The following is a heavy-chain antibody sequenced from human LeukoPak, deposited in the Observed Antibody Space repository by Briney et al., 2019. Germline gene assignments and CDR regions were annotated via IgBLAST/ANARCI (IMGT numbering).Heavy chain of an antibody. CDR3: AKDRVVRGVMGALDP. Sequence: PGGSLRLSCAASGFTFSSYAISWVRQAPGKGLEWVSGISGSGDNSYYADSVQGRFTTSRDNSKKIVFLQMNSLRAEDTAIYYCAKDRVVRGVMGALDPWGQGTLVTVSS. CDR1: GFTFSSYA. V-gene: IGHV3-23*01. CDR2: ISGSGDNS. J-gene: IGHJ5*02. D-gene: IGHD3-10*01.